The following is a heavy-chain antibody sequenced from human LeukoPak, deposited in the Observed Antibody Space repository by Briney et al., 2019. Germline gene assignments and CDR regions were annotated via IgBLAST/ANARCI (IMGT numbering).Heavy chain of an antibody. CDR2: INPSGGST. V-gene: IGHV1-46*01. CDR3: ARRGAKDDSSGYLDY. J-gene: IGHJ4*02. Sequence: ASVKVSCKASGYTFTSYYMHWVRQAPGQGLEWMGIINPSGGSTSYAQKFQGRVTMTRDTSTSTVCMELSSLRSEDTAVYYCARRGAKDDSSGYLDYWGQGTLVTVSS. CDR1: GYTFTSYY. D-gene: IGHD3-22*01.